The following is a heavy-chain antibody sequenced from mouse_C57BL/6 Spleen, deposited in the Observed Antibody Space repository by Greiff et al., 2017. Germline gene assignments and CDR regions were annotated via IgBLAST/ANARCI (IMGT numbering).Heavy chain of an antibody. D-gene: IGHD1-1*01. CDR2: ISDGGSYT. Sequence: EVKLVESGGGLVKPGGSLKLSCAASGFTFSSYAMSWVRQTPEKRLEWVATISDGGSYTYYPDNVKGRFTISRDNAKNNLYLQMSHLKSEDTAMYYGARDEGYYYGSSYGYFDVWGTGTTVTVSS. CDR3: ARDEGYYYGSSYGYFDV. J-gene: IGHJ1*03. CDR1: GFTFSSYA. V-gene: IGHV5-4*01.